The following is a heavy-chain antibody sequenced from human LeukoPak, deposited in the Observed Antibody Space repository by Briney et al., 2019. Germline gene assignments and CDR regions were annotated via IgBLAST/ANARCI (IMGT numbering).Heavy chain of an antibody. CDR2: INPSGGST. Sequence: GASVKVSCKASGYTFINYYMHWVRQAPGQGLEWMGIINPSGGSTRYAQKFQGRVTMTRDTSTSTVYMELSSLRSEDTDVYYCARSYSGTYYAESGVDYWGQGTLVTVSS. CDR3: ARSYSGTYYAESGVDY. J-gene: IGHJ4*02. D-gene: IGHD1-26*01. CDR1: GYTFINYY. V-gene: IGHV1-46*01.